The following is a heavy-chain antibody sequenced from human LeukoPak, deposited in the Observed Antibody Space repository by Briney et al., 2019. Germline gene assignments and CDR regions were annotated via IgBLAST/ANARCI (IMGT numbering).Heavy chain of an antibody. Sequence: SETLSLTCAVSGGSISSGGYSWSWIRQPPGKGLEWIGYIYHSGSTYYNPSLKSRVTISVDRSKNQFSLKLSSVTAADTAVYYCARVRVSMIVVVIDYWGQGTLVTVSS. D-gene: IGHD3-22*01. J-gene: IGHJ4*02. CDR2: IYHSGST. CDR1: GGSISSGGYS. V-gene: IGHV4-30-2*01. CDR3: ARVRVSMIVVVIDY.